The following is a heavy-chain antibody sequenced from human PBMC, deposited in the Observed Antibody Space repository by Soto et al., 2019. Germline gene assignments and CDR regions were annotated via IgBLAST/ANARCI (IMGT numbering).Heavy chain of an antibody. V-gene: IGHV4-4*02. CDR3: ASRDPGTSVDY. D-gene: IGHD1-7*01. CDR2: IYRTGST. CDR1: GGSFTSNNW. Sequence: SETLSLTCAVSGGSFTSNNWWTWVRQPPGQRLEWIGEIYRTGSTNYNPSLKSRVTISLDKSENQFSLKVTSLTAADTAVYYCASRDPGTSVDYWGQGTLVTVSS. J-gene: IGHJ4*02.